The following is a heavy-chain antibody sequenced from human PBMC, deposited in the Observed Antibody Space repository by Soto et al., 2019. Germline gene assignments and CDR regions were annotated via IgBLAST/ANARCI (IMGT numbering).Heavy chain of an antibody. CDR3: ARGPLLLYGGAFDI. CDR2: ISSSSSYT. Sequence: QVQLVESGGGLVKPGGSLRLSCAASGFTFSDYYMSWIRQAPGKGLEWVSYISSSSSYTNYADSVKGRFTISRDNAKNSLYLQMNSLRADDTAVYYCARGPLLLYGGAFDIWGQGTMVTVSS. V-gene: IGHV3-11*06. J-gene: IGHJ3*02. D-gene: IGHD4-17*01. CDR1: GFTFSDYY.